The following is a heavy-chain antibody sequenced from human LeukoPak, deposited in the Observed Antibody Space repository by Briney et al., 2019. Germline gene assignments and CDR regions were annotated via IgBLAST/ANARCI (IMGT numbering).Heavy chain of an antibody. CDR2: IYSGGYT. J-gene: IGHJ4*02. CDR3: ARDGGSGWFKNDY. Sequence: GGSLRLSCAASGLTVSSNYMSWVRQAPGKGLEWVSVIYSGGYTYYADSVKGRFTISRDNSKNTVYLQMNNLRAEDTAVYYCARDGGSGWFKNDYWGQGTLVTVSS. V-gene: IGHV3-53*01. CDR1: GLTVSSNY. D-gene: IGHD6-19*01.